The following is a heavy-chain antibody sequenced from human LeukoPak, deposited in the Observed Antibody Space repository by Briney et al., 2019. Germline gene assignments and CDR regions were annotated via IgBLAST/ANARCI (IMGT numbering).Heavy chain of an antibody. D-gene: IGHD3-9*01. Sequence: SETLSLTCTVSGGSISSGGYYWSWIRQHPGKGLEWIGYIYYSGSTYYNPSLKSRVTISVDTSKNQFSLKLSSVTAADTAVYYCARGGFYDILTGYYFGYWGQGTLVTVSS. CDR3: ARGGFYDILTGYYFGY. CDR1: GGSISSGGYY. V-gene: IGHV4-31*03. CDR2: IYYSGST. J-gene: IGHJ4*02.